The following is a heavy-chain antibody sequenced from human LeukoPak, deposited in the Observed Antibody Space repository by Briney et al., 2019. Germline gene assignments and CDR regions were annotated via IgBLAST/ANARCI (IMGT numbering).Heavy chain of an antibody. J-gene: IGHJ6*02. CDR2: IYYSGST. CDR1: GGSISSYY. CDR3: ARDSLDYGMDV. V-gene: IGHV4-59*01. Sequence: PSETLSLTCTVSGGSISSYYWSWIRQPPGKGLEWIGYIYYSGSTNYNPSLKSRVTISVDTSKNQLSLKLCSVTAADTAVYYCARDSLDYGMDVWGQGTTVTVSS.